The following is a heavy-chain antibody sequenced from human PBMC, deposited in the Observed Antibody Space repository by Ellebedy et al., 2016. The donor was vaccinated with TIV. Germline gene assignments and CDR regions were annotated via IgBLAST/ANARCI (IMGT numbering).Heavy chain of an antibody. CDR3: AKDRMVRGG. J-gene: IGHJ4*02. Sequence: PGGSLRLSCGASGFTLSSYAMSRVRRAPGEGLEWVSAISGSGGSTYYADSVKGRFTISRDNSKNTLYLQMNSLRAEDMAVYYCAKDRMVRGGWGQGTLVTVSS. CDR2: ISGSGGST. V-gene: IGHV3-23*01. CDR1: GFTLSSYA. D-gene: IGHD3-10*01.